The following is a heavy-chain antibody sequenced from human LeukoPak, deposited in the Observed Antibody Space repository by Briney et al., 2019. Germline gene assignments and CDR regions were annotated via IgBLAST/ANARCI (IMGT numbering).Heavy chain of an antibody. V-gene: IGHV1-8*01. CDR1: GYTFTSYD. CDR3: ARGRSSSSSSPFDY. CDR2: MNPNSGNT. D-gene: IGHD6-13*01. Sequence: GASVKVSCKASGYTFTSYDINLVRQATGQGLEWMGWMNPNSGNTGYAQKFQGRVTMTRNTSISTAYMELSSLRSEDTAVYYCARGRSSSSSSPFDYWGQGTLVTVSS. J-gene: IGHJ4*02.